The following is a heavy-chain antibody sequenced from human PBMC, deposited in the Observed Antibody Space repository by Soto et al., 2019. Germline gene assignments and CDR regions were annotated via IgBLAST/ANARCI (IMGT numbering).Heavy chain of an antibody. CDR3: ARDGTGAAANPYFDY. Sequence: PGGSLRLSCAASGFTFSSYTMHWVRQAPGKGLEWVSSISTSSTYRYIADSVTGRFTISRDSAQNSLYLQMTSLRAEDTAVYYCARDGTGAAANPYFDYWGQGTLVTVSS. CDR1: GFTFSSYT. CDR2: ISTSSTYR. J-gene: IGHJ4*02. V-gene: IGHV3-21*04. D-gene: IGHD2-2*01.